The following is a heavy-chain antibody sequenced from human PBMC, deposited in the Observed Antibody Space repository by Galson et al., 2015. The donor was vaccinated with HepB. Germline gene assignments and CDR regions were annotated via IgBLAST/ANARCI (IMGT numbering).Heavy chain of an antibody. CDR3: ARGFYDCWSGYYTPYCFDY. CDR2: INPNSGGT. V-gene: IGHV1-2*02. J-gene: IGHJ4*02. D-gene: IGHD3-3*01. Sequence: SVKVSCKASGYTFTGYSIHWVRQAPGQGLEWMGWINPNSGGTNYTQKFQGRVTMTRDTSISTAYMELSSLRSDDTAVYYCARGFYDCWSGYYTPYCFDYWGQGTLVTVSS. CDR1: GYTFTGYS.